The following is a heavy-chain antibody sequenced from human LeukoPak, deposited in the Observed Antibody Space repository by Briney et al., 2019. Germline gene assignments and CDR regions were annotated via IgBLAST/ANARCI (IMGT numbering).Heavy chain of an antibody. CDR2: INPNSGGT. D-gene: IGHD3-10*01. CDR1: GYTFTGYY. Sequence: GASVKVSCKASGYTFTGYYMHWVRQAPGQGLEWMGWINPNSGGTNYAQKFQGRVTMTRDTSISTAYTELSSLRSEDTAVYYCARALTEMVRGFDPWGQGTLVTVSS. V-gene: IGHV1-2*02. CDR3: ARALTEMVRGFDP. J-gene: IGHJ5*02.